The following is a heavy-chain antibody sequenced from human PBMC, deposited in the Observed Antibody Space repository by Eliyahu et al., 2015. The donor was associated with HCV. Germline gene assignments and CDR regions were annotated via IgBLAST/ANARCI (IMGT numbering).Heavy chain of an antibody. D-gene: IGHD3-10*01. V-gene: IGHV3-15*01. CDR3: TTGAPGGFDYYLDV. CDR2: IKSKTDGGTT. CDR1: GFXFSKAW. Sequence: EVQLVESGGGLVKPGGSLRLSCAVSGFXFSKAWMXWVRXAPGKGLGGIGRIKSKTDGGTTDYAAPVKGRFTISRDDSKSTLYLQMNSLKXEDTAVYYCTTGAPGGFDYYLDVWGQGTTVTVSS. J-gene: IGHJ6*03.